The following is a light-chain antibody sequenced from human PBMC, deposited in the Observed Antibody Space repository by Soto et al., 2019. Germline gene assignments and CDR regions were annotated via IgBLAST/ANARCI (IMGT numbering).Light chain of an antibody. CDR2: DAS. J-gene: IGKJ3*01. Sequence: ENVLTQSPATLSLSPGERATLSCRASQSVSNYVAWYQQKPGQAPRLLIYDASNRATGIPARFSGSGSGTDFTITISSLEPEDFAVYYCQLRSNWLFGHGTKVDIK. CDR3: QLRSNWL. CDR1: QSVSNY. V-gene: IGKV3-11*01.